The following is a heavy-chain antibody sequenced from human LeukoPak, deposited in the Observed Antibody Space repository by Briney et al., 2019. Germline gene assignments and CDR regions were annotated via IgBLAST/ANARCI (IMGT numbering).Heavy chain of an antibody. CDR2: IYYSGST. CDR1: GGSISSSSYY. CDR3: ARDWRWLPQS. D-gene: IGHD5-24*01. V-gene: IGHV4-39*07. Sequence: SETLSLTCTVSGGSISSSSYYWGWIRQPPGKGLEWIGSIYYSGSTYYNPSLKSRVTISVDTSKNQFSLKLSSVTAADTAVYYCARDWRWLPQSWGQGTLVTVSS. J-gene: IGHJ5*02.